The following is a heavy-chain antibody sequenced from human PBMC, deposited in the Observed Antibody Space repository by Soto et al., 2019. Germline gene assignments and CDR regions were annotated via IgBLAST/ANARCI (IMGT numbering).Heavy chain of an antibody. D-gene: IGHD3-10*01. V-gene: IGHV4-39*01. J-gene: IGHJ3*02. CDR3: ARPPGVDDAFDI. CDR1: GGSISSGDYY. Sequence: PSETLSLTCTVSGGSISSGDYYWGWIRQPPGKGLEWIGNIYYSGSTYYNPSLKSRVTISVDTSKNQFSLKLSSVTAADTAVYYCARPPGVDDAFDIWGQGTMVTVSS. CDR2: IYYSGST.